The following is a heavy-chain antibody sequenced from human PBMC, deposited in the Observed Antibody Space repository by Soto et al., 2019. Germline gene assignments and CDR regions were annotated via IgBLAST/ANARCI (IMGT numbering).Heavy chain of an antibody. CDR2: MRQDGGEK. J-gene: IGHJ4*02. V-gene: IGHV3-7*03. CDR3: ARILCSSTSCYTFDY. D-gene: IGHD2-2*02. Sequence: VGSLRLSCASSVFTFSSYWMSCVRQAPGKGLEWVANMRQDGGEKYYVDSVKGRFTISRDNAKNSLYLQMNTLRPEDTAVYYCARILCSSTSCYTFDYWGQGTLVTVSS. CDR1: VFTFSSYW.